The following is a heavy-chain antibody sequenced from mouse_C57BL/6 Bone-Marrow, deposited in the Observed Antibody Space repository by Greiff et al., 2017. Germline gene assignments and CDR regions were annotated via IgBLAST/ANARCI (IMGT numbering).Heavy chain of an antibody. CDR2: IDPANGNT. J-gene: IGHJ2*01. V-gene: IGHV14-3*01. CDR1: GFYIKNTY. D-gene: IGHD2-12*01. CDR3: ARERSYFTCPYFDY. Sequence: VQLQQSVAELVRPGASVKLSCTASGFYIKNTYMHWVKQRPEQGLEWIGRIDPANGNTKYAPKLQGKATITADTYSNTAYMQLSSLTSEDAASSFCARERSYFTCPYFDYWGQGTTLTVSS.